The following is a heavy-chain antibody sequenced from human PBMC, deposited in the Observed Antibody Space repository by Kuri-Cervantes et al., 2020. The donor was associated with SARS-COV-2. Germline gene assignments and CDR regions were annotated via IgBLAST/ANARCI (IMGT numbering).Heavy chain of an antibody. V-gene: IGHV1-18*01. CDR1: GYTFTSYG. D-gene: IGHD2-15*01. CDR2: ISAYNGNT. Sequence: ASVKVSCKASGYTFTSYGISWVRQAPGQGLEWMGWISAYNGNTNYAQKLQGRVTMTTDTSTSTAYMELRSLRSDDTAVYYCARDVKAVVVVAATLGLYYYYGMDVWGQGTTVTVSS. CDR3: ARDVKAVVVVAATLGLYYYYGMDV. J-gene: IGHJ6*02.